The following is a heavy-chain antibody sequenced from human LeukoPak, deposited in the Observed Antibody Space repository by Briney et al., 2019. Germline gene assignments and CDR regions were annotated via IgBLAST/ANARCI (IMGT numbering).Heavy chain of an antibody. Sequence: GGSLRLSCAASGFTFSNYGMHWVRQAPGKGLEWVAAIWYDGSNKLYADSVKGRFTISRDISKNTLFLQMNSLTVEDTAVYYCTKSGSAWAFFQDWGQGTLVTASS. CDR3: TKSGSAWAFFQD. V-gene: IGHV3-33*06. CDR2: IWYDGSNK. D-gene: IGHD6-19*01. CDR1: GFTFSNYG. J-gene: IGHJ1*01.